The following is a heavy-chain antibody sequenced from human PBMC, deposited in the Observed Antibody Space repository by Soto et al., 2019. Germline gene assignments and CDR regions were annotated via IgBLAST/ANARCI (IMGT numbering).Heavy chain of an antibody. V-gene: IGHV3-21*01. J-gene: IGHJ5*02. CDR1: GFTFSDYS. D-gene: IGHD3-3*01. Sequence: EVQLVESGGGLVKPGGSLRLSCAASGFTFSDYSMNWVRQAPGKGLEWVSSISRSSSYIYYADSVKGRFTISRDNAKKSLYLKMNSLRAEDTAVYYWARAAQPCACWSGYIGNWFDPWGQGTLVTVSS. CDR2: ISRSSSYI. CDR3: ARAAQPCACWSGYIGNWFDP.